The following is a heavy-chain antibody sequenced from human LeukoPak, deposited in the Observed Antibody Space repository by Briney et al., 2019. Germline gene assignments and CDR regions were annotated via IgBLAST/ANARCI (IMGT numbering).Heavy chain of an antibody. V-gene: IGHV3-33*01. CDR3: ARVTVTHYYYGMDV. D-gene: IGHD4-4*01. CDR1: GFTFSSYG. CDR2: IWYDGSNK. J-gene: IGHJ6*02. Sequence: GGSLRLSCAASGFTFSSYGMHWVRQAPGKGLEWVAVIWYDGSNKYYADSVKGRFTISRDNSKNTLYLQMNSLRAEDTAVYYCARVTVTHYYYGMDVWGQGTTVTVSS.